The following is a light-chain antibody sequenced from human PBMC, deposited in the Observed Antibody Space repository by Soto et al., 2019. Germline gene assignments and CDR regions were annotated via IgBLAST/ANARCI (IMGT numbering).Light chain of an antibody. CDR1: SSDVGGYNY. CDR3: CSYAGSPRYV. Sequence: QSALTQPRSVSGSPGQSVTISCTGTSSDVGGYNYVSWYQQHPGKAPKVMIYYASQRPSAVPDRFSGSKSGNTASLTISGLQAEDEAEYYCCSYAGSPRYVFGTGTKLTVL. J-gene: IGLJ1*01. CDR2: YAS. V-gene: IGLV2-11*01.